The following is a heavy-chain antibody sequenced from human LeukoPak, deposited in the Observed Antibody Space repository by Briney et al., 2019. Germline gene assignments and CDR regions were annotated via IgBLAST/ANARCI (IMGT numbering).Heavy chain of an antibody. V-gene: IGHV4-34*01. CDR3: ARGLLLWFGELLGGYNWFDP. D-gene: IGHD3-10*01. J-gene: IGHJ5*02. CDR1: GGSFSGYY. CDR2: INLSGST. Sequence: SETLSLTCAVYGGSFSGYYWSWIRQPPGKGLEWIGEINLSGSTNYNPSLKSRVTISVDTSKNQFSLKLSSVTAADTAVYYCARGLLLWFGELLGGYNWFDPWGQGTLVTVSS.